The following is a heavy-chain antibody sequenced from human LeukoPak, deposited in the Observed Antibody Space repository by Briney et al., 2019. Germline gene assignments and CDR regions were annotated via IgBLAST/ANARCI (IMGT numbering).Heavy chain of an antibody. J-gene: IGHJ4*02. V-gene: IGHV3-66*01. Sequence: GGSLRLSCAASGVTVNNNYMRWVRQAPGKVPGWVSSIYSSGDTHYADSVKGRFAISRDNSKNTLYLQMNSLTVEDTAVYYCTRDGSSSSRFGYWGQGTLVTVSA. CDR1: GVTVNNNY. CDR3: TRDGSSSSRFGY. CDR2: IYSSGDT. D-gene: IGHD2-2*03.